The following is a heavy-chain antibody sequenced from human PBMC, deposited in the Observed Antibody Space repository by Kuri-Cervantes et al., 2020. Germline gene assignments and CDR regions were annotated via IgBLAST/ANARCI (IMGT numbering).Heavy chain of an antibody. V-gene: IGHV4-61*01. Sequence: SDILSLTCTLSGGSVSSGSSYWCWIRQPPGKGLEWIGYIYYIGSTNYNPSLKSRVTISVDTSKNQFSLKLSSLTAADTAVYYCARGGWLLPQRRGHYMDVWGKGTTVTVSS. CDR3: ARGGWLLPQRRGHYMDV. D-gene: IGHD3-22*01. CDR2: IYYIGST. J-gene: IGHJ6*03. CDR1: GGSVSSGSSY.